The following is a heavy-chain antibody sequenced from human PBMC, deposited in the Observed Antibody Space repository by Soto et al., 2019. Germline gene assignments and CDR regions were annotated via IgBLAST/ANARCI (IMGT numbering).Heavy chain of an antibody. D-gene: IGHD5-18*01. CDR2: IIPIFGTA. V-gene: IGHV1-69*13. CDR3: ARAPYSYGYCSYY. Sequence: SVKVSCKASGGTFSSYAISWVRQAPGQGLEWMGVIIPIFGTANYAQKFQGRVTITADESMSTAYMELSSLRSEDTAVYYCARAPYSYGYCSYYWGQGTLVTVSS. J-gene: IGHJ4*02. CDR1: GGTFSSYA.